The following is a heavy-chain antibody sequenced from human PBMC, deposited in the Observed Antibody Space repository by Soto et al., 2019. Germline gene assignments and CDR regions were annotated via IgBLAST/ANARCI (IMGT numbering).Heavy chain of an antibody. CDR3: ARDHLGELRYFDWLPRGEYAAFDI. Sequence: SETLSLTCTVSGGSISSGGYYWSWIRQHPGKGLEWIGYIYYSGSTYYNPSLKSRVTISVDTSKNQFSLKLSSVTAADTAVYYCARDHLGELRYFDWLPRGEYAAFDIWGQGTMVTVSS. CDR1: GGSISSGGYY. D-gene: IGHD3-9*01. V-gene: IGHV4-31*03. J-gene: IGHJ3*02. CDR2: IYYSGST.